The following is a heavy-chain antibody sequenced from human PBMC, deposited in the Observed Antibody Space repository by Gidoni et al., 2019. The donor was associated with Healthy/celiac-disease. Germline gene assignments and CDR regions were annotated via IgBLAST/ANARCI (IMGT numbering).Heavy chain of an antibody. V-gene: IGHV1-18*01. CDR3: ARDTPRNEVVVVAADY. CDR1: GYTFTSYG. D-gene: IGHD2-15*01. J-gene: IGHJ4*02. Sequence: QVQLVQSGAEVKKPGSPVKVSCKASGYTFTSYGSSCVRQAPGHGLEWMGWISADNGNTNYAKKLQGRVNMTTDTSTSTAYMELRRLRSDDTAVYYCARDTPRNEVVVVAADYWGQGTLVTVSS. CDR2: ISADNGNT.